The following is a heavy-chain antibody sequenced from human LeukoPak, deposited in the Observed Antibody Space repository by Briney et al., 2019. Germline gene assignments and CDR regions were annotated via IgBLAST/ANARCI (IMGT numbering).Heavy chain of an antibody. CDR2: ISWNSGSI. V-gene: IGHV3-9*01. D-gene: IGHD1-26*01. Sequence: PGGSLRLSCAASGFTFDDYAMHWVRQAPGKGLEGVSGISWNSGSIGYADSVKGRFTISRDNAKNSLYLQLNSLRAEDTALYYCAKDNGFRGGSYTDYWGQGTLVTVSS. CDR1: GFTFDDYA. J-gene: IGHJ4*02. CDR3: AKDNGFRGGSYTDY.